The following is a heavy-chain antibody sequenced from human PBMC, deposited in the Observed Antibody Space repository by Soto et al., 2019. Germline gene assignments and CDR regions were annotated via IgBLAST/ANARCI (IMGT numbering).Heavy chain of an antibody. D-gene: IGHD5-12*01. V-gene: IGHV1-69*06. Sequence: GASVKVSCKASGGTFSSYAISWVRQAPGQGLEWMGGIIPIFGTANYAQKFQGRVTITADKSTSTAYMELSSLRSEDTAVYYCARVEVDIVATTNYYFDYWGQGTLVTVSS. CDR1: GGTFSSYA. J-gene: IGHJ4*02. CDR2: IIPIFGTA. CDR3: ARVEVDIVATTNYYFDY.